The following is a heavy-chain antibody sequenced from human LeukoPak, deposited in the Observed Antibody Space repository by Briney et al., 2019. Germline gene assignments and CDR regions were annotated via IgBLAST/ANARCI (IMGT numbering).Heavy chain of an antibody. V-gene: IGHV1-69*05. J-gene: IGHJ4*02. CDR3: ARDNYYDSSGYLDY. CDR2: IIPIFGTA. D-gene: IGHD3-22*01. Sequence: SVKVSCKASGCTFSSYAISWVRQAPGQGLEWMGGIIPIFGTANYAQKFQGRVTITTDESTSTAYMELSSLRSEDTAVYYCARDNYYDSSGYLDYWGQGTLVTVSS. CDR1: GCTFSSYA.